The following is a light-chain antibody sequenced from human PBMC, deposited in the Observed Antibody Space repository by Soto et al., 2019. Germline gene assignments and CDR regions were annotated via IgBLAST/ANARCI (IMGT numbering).Light chain of an antibody. Sequence: DIQMTQSPSTLSASVGDRVTITCRASQGINNWLAWYQQKPGNAPKFLIYDASSLQSGVSSRFSGSGSGREFTPTISSLQPDDFGTYYCQQYNSRRTFGQGTKV. CDR2: DAS. V-gene: IGKV1-5*01. CDR3: QQYNSRRT. J-gene: IGKJ1*01. CDR1: QGINNW.